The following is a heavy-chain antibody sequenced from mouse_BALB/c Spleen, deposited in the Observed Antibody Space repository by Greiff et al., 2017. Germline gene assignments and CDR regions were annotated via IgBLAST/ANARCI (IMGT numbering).Heavy chain of an antibody. CDR2: ISSGGSYT. J-gene: IGHJ3*01. CDR1: GFTFSSYG. D-gene: IGHD2-4*01. V-gene: IGHV5-6*02. Sequence: DVMLVESGGDLVKPGGSLKLSCAASGFTFSSYGMSWVRQTPDKRLEWVATISSGGSYTYYPDSVKGRFTISRDNAKNTLYLQMSSLKSEDTAMYYCARHEDDYGGDWFAYWGQGTLVTVSA. CDR3: ARHEDDYGGDWFAY.